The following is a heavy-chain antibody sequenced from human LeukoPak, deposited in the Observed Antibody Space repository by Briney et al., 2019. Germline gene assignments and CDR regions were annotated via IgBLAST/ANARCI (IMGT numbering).Heavy chain of an antibody. CDR2: IRYDGSNK. V-gene: IGHV3-30*02. Sequence: GGSLRLSCAASGFTFSSYGMHWVRQAPGKGLEWVAFIRYDGSNKYYADSVKGRFTISRDNSKNTLYLQMNSLRAEDTAVYYCAKAGLTMVRGVITGYYYYYYMDVWGKGTTVTISS. CDR1: GFTFSSYG. D-gene: IGHD3-10*01. J-gene: IGHJ6*03. CDR3: AKAGLTMVRGVITGYYYYYYMDV.